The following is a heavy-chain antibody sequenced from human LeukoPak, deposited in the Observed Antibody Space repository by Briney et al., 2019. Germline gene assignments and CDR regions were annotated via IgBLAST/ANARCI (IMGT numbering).Heavy chain of an antibody. CDR2: IWYDGSNK. J-gene: IGHJ6*03. V-gene: IGHV3-33*06. CDR3: AKRGRTYSSSNYYYYMDV. D-gene: IGHD6-6*01. CDR1: GFTFSSYG. Sequence: AGGSLRLSCAASGFTFSSYGMHWVRQAPGKGLEWVAVIWYDGSNKYYGDSVKGRFTISRDNSKKTLYLQMNSLRVEDTAVYYCAKRGRTYSSSNYYYYMDVWGKGTTVTVSS.